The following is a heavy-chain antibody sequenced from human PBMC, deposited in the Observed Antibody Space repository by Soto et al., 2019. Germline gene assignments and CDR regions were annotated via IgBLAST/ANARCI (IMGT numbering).Heavy chain of an antibody. D-gene: IGHD2-21*01. CDR2: ISTYNGKT. CDR1: GYTFTNYG. Sequence: ASVKVSCKASGYTFTNYGLSWVRRAPGQGLEWMGWISTYNGKTDYAQKFQDRVTLTIDTSTTTGNMEVRSLRSDDTAIYYCARDNGDGGASLIDFWGQGTLVNVSS. V-gene: IGHV1-18*04. J-gene: IGHJ4*02. CDR3: ARDNGDGGASLIDF.